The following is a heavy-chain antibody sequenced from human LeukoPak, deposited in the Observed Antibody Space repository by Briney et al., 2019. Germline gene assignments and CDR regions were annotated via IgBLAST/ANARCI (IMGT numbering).Heavy chain of an antibody. J-gene: IGHJ4*02. CDR2: IYYSGST. D-gene: IGHD6-13*01. CDR3: ARARHSSSWNKPDILDY. CDR1: GGSISSYY. Sequence: SETLSLTCTVSGGSISSYYWSWIRQPPGKGLEWIGYIYYSGSTNYNPSLKSRVTISVDTSKNQFSLKLSSVTAADTAVYYCARARHSSSWNKPDILDYWGQGTLVTVSS. V-gene: IGHV4-59*01.